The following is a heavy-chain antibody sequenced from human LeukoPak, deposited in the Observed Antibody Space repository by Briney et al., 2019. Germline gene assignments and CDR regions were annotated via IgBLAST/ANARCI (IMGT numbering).Heavy chain of an antibody. Sequence: SQTLSLTCTVSGGSISSDNYYWSWIRQHPGKGLEWIGYIYYSGNTYYNPSLESRVTISIDTSKNHFSLKLSSVTAADTAVYYCARDTGTYYFAYWGQGTLVTVSS. CDR2: IYYSGNT. CDR1: GGSISSDNYY. V-gene: IGHV4-31*03. J-gene: IGHJ4*02. D-gene: IGHD1-7*01. CDR3: ARDTGTYYFAY.